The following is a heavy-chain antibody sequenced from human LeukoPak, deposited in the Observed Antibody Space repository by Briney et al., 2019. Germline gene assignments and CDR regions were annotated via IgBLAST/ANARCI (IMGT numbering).Heavy chain of an antibody. CDR2: FDPEDGET. J-gene: IGHJ4*02. CDR1: SYTFTSYG. V-gene: IGHV1-24*01. CDR3: ATGPGAKAY. Sequence: VASVKVSCKASSYTFTSYGINWVRQAPGKGLEWMGGFDPEDGETIYAQKFQGRVTMTEDTSTDTAYMELSSLRSEDTAVYYCATGPGAKAYWGQGTLVAVSS. D-gene: IGHD1-26*01.